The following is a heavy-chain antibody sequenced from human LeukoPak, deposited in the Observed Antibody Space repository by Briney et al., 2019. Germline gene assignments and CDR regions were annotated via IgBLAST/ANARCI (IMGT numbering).Heavy chain of an antibody. V-gene: IGHV4-34*01. CDR2: INHSGST. CDR3: ARDLWIAAAGRINNWFDP. J-gene: IGHJ5*02. D-gene: IGHD6-13*01. Sequence: SETLSLTCAVYGGSFSGYYWSWIRQPPGKGLEWIGDINHSGSTNYNPSLKSRVTISVDTSKNQFSPKLSSVTAADTAVYYCARDLWIAAAGRINNWFDPWGQGTLVTVSS. CDR1: GGSFSGYY.